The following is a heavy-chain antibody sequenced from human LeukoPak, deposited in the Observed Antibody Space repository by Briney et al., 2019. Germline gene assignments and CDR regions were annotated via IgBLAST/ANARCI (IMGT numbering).Heavy chain of an antibody. CDR1: GLTLSSYA. CDR2: ISGSGGST. CDR3: AKGSSGNFDY. J-gene: IGHJ4*02. D-gene: IGHD2-15*01. V-gene: IGHV3-23*01. Sequence: GGSLRLSCAASGLTLSSYAMSWVRQAPGKGLDWVSAISGSGGSTYYADSVKGRFTISRDNSKNTLYLQMNSLRAEDTAVYYCAKGSSGNFDYWGQGTLVTVSS.